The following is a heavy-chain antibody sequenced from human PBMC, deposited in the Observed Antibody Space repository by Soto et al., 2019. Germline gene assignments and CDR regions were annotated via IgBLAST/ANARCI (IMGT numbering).Heavy chain of an antibody. Sequence: QLQLQESGPGLVKPSETLSLTCTVSGGSISSSSYYWGSIRQPPGKGLEWMGAIDYSGSTYPNPSLKSRVTISVDTSKNQFSLKVSSVTAADTAVYYCARRDSGSYFDYWGQGILVTVSS. CDR1: GGSISSSSYY. D-gene: IGHD1-26*01. CDR3: ARRDSGSYFDY. J-gene: IGHJ4*02. V-gene: IGHV4-39*01. CDR2: IDYSGST.